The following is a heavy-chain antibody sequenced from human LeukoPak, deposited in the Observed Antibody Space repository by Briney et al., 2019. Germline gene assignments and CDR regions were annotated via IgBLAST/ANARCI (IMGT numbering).Heavy chain of an antibody. CDR3: AKERDGDYVRYTHY. D-gene: IGHD4-17*01. J-gene: IGHJ4*02. V-gene: IGHV3-23*01. CDR1: GFTFSSYA. CDR2: ISASGGGT. Sequence: GGSLRLSCAASGFTFSSYAMSWVRQAPGKGLEWVSSISASGGGTYYADSVKGRFTISRDNPKNTLYLQLSSLRADDTAVYHCAKERDGDYVRYTHYWGQGTLVTVSS.